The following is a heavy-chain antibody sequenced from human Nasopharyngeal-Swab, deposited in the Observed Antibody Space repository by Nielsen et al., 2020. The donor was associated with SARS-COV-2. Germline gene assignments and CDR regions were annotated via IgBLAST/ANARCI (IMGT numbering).Heavy chain of an antibody. CDR3: AKAGEFIAAAGQNWFDP. V-gene: IGHV3-23*01. J-gene: IGHJ5*02. CDR2: ISGSGGST. CDR1: GFTFSSYA. D-gene: IGHD6-13*01. Sequence: GESLKISCAASGFTFSSYAMSWVRQAPGKGLEWVSAISGSGGSTYYADPVKGRFTISRDNSKNTLYLQMNSLRAEDTAVYYCAKAGEFIAAAGQNWFDPWGQGTLVTVSS.